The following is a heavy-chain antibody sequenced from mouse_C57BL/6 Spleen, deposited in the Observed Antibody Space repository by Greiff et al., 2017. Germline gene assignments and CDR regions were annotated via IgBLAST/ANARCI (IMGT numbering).Heavy chain of an antibody. CDR2: IDPSDSYT. CDR3: ARRGVTTVVATENYFDD. D-gene: IGHD1-1*01. J-gene: IGHJ2*01. CDR1: GYTFTSYW. Sequence: QVQLQQPGAELVKPGASVKLSCKASGYTFTSYWMQWVKQRPGQGLEWIGEIDPSDSYTNYNQKFKGKATLTVDTSSSPAYMQLSSLTSEDSAVYYCARRGVTTVVATENYFDDWGQGTTLTVSS. V-gene: IGHV1-50*01.